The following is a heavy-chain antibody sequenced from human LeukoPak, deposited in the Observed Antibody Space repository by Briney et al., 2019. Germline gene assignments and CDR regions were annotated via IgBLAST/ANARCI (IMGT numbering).Heavy chain of an antibody. CDR1: GYDFSTYG. D-gene: IGHD6-19*01. V-gene: IGHV1-18*01. Sequence: ASVKVSCRTSGYDFSTYGITWVRQAPGQGLEYMGWIRPSNGNKNYAQKVQDRVTLTTDTSTSTVYMELRSLRSDDTAVYYCARAFSASKSCDYWGQGTLVTVSS. CDR3: ARAFSASKSCDY. J-gene: IGHJ4*02. CDR2: IRPSNGNK.